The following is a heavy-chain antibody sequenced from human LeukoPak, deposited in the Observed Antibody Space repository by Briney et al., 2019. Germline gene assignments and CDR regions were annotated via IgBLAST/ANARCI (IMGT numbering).Heavy chain of an antibody. V-gene: IGHV4-59*01. J-gene: IGHJ1*01. CDR2: IYYSGST. Sequence: PSETLSLTCAVYGGSFSGYYWSWIRQPPGKGLEWIGYIYYSGSTNYNPSLKSRVTISVDTSKNQFSLKLSSVTAADTAVYYCARDAGEYFQHWGQGTLVTVSS. CDR1: GGSFSGYY. CDR3: ARDAGEYFQH.